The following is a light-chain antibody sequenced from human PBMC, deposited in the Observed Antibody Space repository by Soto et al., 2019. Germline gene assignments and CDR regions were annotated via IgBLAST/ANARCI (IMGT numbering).Light chain of an antibody. J-gene: IGKJ1*01. CDR1: QSVNSN. CDR2: GAS. CDR3: QQYNNWPPWT. V-gene: IGKV3-15*01. Sequence: EIVMTPSPATLSVSPVESATLSGRASQSVNSNLAWYQQKPGQAPRLLIYGASSRATGIPARFSGSGSGTEFTLTITSLQSEDFAVYYCQQYNNWPPWTFGQGTKVDIK.